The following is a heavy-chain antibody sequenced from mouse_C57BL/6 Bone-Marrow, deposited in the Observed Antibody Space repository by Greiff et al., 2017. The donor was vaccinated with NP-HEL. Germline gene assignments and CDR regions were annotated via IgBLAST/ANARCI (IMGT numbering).Heavy chain of an antibody. CDR3: ERGRDYRDFEV. J-gene: IGHJ1*03. V-gene: IGHV15-2*01. CDR1: VSAFFPIAF. D-gene: IGHD2-4*01. Sequence: QVQLQQSGSELRSPGSSVKLSCKDFVSAFFPIAFICWVRQPPGLVFFWFGGILPSIGRTIYGEKFEDKATLDADTLSNTAYLELNSLTTEDSAIYYCERGRDYRDFEVWGTGTTVTVSS. CDR2: ILPSIGRT.